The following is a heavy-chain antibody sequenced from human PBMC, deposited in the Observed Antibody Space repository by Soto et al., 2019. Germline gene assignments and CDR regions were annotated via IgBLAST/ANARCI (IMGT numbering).Heavy chain of an antibody. CDR1: GYTFTSYD. Sequence: QVQLVQSGAEVKKPGASVKVSCKASGYTFTSYDINWVRQATGQGLEWMGWMNPNSGNTGYAQKFQGRVTMTRNTSISTAYMELSSLRSEDTAVYYCSRADRSGGIIEVVAASHYYYYMDVWGKGTMVTVSS. V-gene: IGHV1-8*01. J-gene: IGHJ6*03. CDR3: SRADRSGGIIEVVAASHYYYYMDV. D-gene: IGHD2-15*01. CDR2: MNPNSGNT.